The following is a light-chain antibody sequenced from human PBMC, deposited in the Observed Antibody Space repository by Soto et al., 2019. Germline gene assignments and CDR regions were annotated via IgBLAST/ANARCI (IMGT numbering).Light chain of an antibody. Sequence: DIQMTQSPSSLSASVGDRVTITCRASQTISSYVNWYQQRPGKAPKLLIYAASNLQSGVPSRFSGSGSGTAFTLTISSLQPEDFATYYCQQTFTSPAFGQGTKVDIK. J-gene: IGKJ1*01. CDR3: QQTFTSPA. CDR2: AAS. CDR1: QTISSY. V-gene: IGKV1-39*01.